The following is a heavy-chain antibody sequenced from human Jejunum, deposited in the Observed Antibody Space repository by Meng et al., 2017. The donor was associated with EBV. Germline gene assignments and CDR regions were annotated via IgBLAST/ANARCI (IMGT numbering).Heavy chain of an antibody. J-gene: IGHJ4*02. D-gene: IGHD2-2*03. CDR1: GFSLDDYA. CDR3: ARDKRGAGYCHDY. Sequence: VRLVESGGCVGRPVVSLRLSCAASGFSLDDYAVTWVRQPPGKGLVSSADSLKGRFTISRDTAKNSLHVQMNSLRAEDTALYHCARDKRGAGYCHDYWGQGTLVTVSS. V-gene: IGHV3-20*01.